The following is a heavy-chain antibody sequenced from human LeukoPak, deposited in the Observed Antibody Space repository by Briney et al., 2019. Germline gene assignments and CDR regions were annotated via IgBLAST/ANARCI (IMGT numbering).Heavy chain of an antibody. D-gene: IGHD6-19*01. J-gene: IGHJ4*02. V-gene: IGHV3-74*01. CDR1: GFTFSKYW. CDR2: INTDGTDT. CDR3: TTKQWLAPPPDS. Sequence: GGSLRLSCAASGFTFSKYWMLWVRQAPGKGLESVSRINTDGTDTTYADSVKGRFAVSRDNADNTMFLQMNSVRDEDTAVYYCTTKQWLAPPPDSWGQGTPVTVSS.